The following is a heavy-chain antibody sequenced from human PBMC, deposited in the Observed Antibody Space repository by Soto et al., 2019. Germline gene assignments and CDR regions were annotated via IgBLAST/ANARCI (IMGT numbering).Heavy chain of an antibody. V-gene: IGHV3-23*01. CDR2: ISASGGST. CDR1: GFAFSSYT. D-gene: IGHD6-19*01. J-gene: IGHJ4*02. Sequence: GGSLRLSCAASGFAFSSYTMSWVRQTPGKGLEWVSSISASGGSTYYGDSLKGRFTISRDNSKNTLNLHIKSLGVEDSAVYYCAKDRGGFARGWEYYDFWGQGTQVTVSS. CDR3: AKDRGGFARGWEYYDF.